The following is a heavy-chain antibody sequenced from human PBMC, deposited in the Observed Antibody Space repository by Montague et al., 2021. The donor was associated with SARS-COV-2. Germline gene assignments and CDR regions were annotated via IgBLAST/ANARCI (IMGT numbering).Heavy chain of an antibody. CDR3: ARGLQQVVPGVLGVGPYYYYYYMDV. CDR2: INHSGST. V-gene: IGHV4-34*01. D-gene: IGHD2-2*01. J-gene: IGHJ6*03. CDR1: GGSFSGYC. Sequence: SETLSLTCAVYGGSFSGYCWCWIRQPPGTGLEWVGEINHSGSTKYNPSPKSRGTISIETSTYQFSLKLSSVTDADTAGYYCARGLQQVVPGVLGVGPYYYYYYMDVWGKGTTVTVSS.